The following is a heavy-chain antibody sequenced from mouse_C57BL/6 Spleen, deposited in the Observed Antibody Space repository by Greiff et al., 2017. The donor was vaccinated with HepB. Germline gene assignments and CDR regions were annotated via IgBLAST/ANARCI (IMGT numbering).Heavy chain of an antibody. CDR3: ARRGYSISYVMGS. D-gene: IGHD2-5*01. CDR1: SYTFTSYW. Sequence: QVQLQQPGTELVKPGASVKLSCKASSYTFTSYWMHWVKQRPGQGLEWIGNINPSNGGTNYNEKFKSKATLTVDKSSSTAYMQLSSLTSEDSAVYFCARRGYSISYVMGSCGLEAPVTVSS. V-gene: IGHV1-53*01. CDR2: INPSNGGT. J-gene: IGHJ4*01.